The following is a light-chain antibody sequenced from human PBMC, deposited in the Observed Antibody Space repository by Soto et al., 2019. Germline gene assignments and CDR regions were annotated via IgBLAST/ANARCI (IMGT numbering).Light chain of an antibody. CDR2: GAS. CDR3: QQYGRSFFT. Sequence: EIVLTQSPGTLSLSPGERATLSCRASQSVSSSYLAWYQQKPGQAPRLLIYGASSRATCIPDRFSGSGSGTDFTLTISRLEPEDFAVYYCQQYGRSFFTFGPGTKVYIK. CDR1: QSVSSSY. V-gene: IGKV3-20*01. J-gene: IGKJ3*01.